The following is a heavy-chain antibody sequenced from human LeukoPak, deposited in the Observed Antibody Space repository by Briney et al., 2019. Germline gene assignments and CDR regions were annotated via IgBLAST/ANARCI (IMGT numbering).Heavy chain of an antibody. V-gene: IGHV3-7*01. J-gene: IGHJ3*02. Sequence: GGSLRLSCAASGFTFSSYWMSWVRQAPGKGLEWVANIKQDGSEKYYVDSVEGRFTISRDNAKNSLYLQMSSLRAEDTAVYYCARDTWELHAFDIWGQGTMVTVSS. CDR1: GFTFSSYW. D-gene: IGHD1-26*01. CDR2: IKQDGSEK. CDR3: ARDTWELHAFDI.